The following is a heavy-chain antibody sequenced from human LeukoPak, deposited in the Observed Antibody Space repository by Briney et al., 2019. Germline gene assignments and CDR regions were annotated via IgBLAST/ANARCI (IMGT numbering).Heavy chain of an antibody. CDR1: GYTFTSYG. CDR2: ISAYNGNT. CDR3: ARGGGRVIPAAMDYYYYYYMDV. D-gene: IGHD2-2*01. V-gene: IGHV1-18*01. Sequence: ASVKVSCKASGYTFTSYGISWVRQAPGQGLEWMGWISAYNGNTNYAQKLQGRVTMTTDTSTSTAYMELRSLRSDDTAVYYCARGGGRVIPAAMDYYYYYYMDVWGKGTTVTVSS. J-gene: IGHJ6*03.